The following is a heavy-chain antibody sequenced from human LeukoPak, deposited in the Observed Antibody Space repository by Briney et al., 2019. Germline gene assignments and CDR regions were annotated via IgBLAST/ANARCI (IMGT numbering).Heavy chain of an antibody. CDR2: MNPNSGNT. D-gene: IGHD3-22*01. CDR3: ARRSDYYDSSAYVY. V-gene: IGHV1-8*01. Sequence: ASAKVSCKASGYTFTSYDINWVRQATGQGLEWMGWMNPNSGNTGYAQKFQGRVTITRDTSISTAYMELSNLRSEDTAVYYCARRSDYYDSSAYVYWGQGTLVTVSS. J-gene: IGHJ4*02. CDR1: GYTFTSYD.